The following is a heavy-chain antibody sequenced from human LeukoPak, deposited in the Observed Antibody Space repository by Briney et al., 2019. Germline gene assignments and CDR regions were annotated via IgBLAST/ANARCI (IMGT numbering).Heavy chain of an antibody. CDR3: ARKPNYYDSSGYQPQYFDY. Sequence: SETLSLTCTVSGGSISSYYWSWIRQPPGKGLEWIGEINHSGSTNYNPSLKSRVTISVDTSKNQFSLKLSSVTAADTAVYYCARKPNYYDSSGYQPQYFDYWGQGTLVTVSS. V-gene: IGHV4-34*01. J-gene: IGHJ4*02. CDR2: INHSGST. D-gene: IGHD3-22*01. CDR1: GGSISSYY.